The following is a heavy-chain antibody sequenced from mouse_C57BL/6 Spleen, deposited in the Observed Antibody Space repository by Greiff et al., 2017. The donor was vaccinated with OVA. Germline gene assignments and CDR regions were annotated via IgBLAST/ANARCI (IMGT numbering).Heavy chain of an antibody. CDR1: GYTFTSYW. J-gene: IGHJ2*01. Sequence: QVQLQQPGAELVKPGASVKLSCKASGYTFTSYWMHWVKQRPGQGLEWIGMIHPNSGSTNYNEKFESKATLTVDKSSSTAYMQLSSLTSEDSAVYYCAIYDGYYPYYFDYWGQGTTLTVSS. V-gene: IGHV1-64*01. CDR2: IHPNSGST. D-gene: IGHD2-3*01. CDR3: AIYDGYYPYYFDY.